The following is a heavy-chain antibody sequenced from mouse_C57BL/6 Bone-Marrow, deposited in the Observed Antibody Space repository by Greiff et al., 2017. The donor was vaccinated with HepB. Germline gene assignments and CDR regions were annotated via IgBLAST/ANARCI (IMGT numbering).Heavy chain of an antibody. CDR1: GYTFTSYW. Sequence: QVQLQQSGAELVKPGASVKMSCKASGYTFTSYWITWVKQRPGQGLEWIGDIYPGSGSTNYNEKFKSKATLTVDTSSSTAYMQLSSLTSEDSAVYYCARRGDYDGYLFAYWGQGTLVTVSA. V-gene: IGHV1-55*01. J-gene: IGHJ3*01. CDR3: ARRGDYDGYLFAY. CDR2: IYPGSGST. D-gene: IGHD2-3*01.